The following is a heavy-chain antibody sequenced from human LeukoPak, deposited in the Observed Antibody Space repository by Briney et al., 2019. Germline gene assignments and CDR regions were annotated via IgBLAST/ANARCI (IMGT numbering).Heavy chain of an antibody. J-gene: IGHJ6*03. Sequence: PGGSLRLSCAASGFTFSSYWMSWVRQAPGKGLEWVANIKQDGSEKYYVDSVKGRFTISRDNAKNSLYLQMNSLRAEDTAVYYCAREPRLQYCSGGSCYPSYYYYMDVWGKGTTVTVSS. V-gene: IGHV3-7*01. CDR2: IKQDGSEK. D-gene: IGHD2-15*01. CDR1: GFTFSSYW. CDR3: AREPRLQYCSGGSCYPSYYYYMDV.